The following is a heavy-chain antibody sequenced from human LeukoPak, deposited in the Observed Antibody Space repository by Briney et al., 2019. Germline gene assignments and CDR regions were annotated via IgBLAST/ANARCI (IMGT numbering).Heavy chain of an antibody. J-gene: IGHJ5*02. CDR2: INPNSGGT. CDR1: GYTFTGYY. CDR3: ARGGEWELLSTSWFDP. D-gene: IGHD1-26*01. V-gene: IGHV1-2*02. Sequence: ASVKVSCKASGYTFTGYYMHWVRQAPGQGLEWMEWINPNSGGTNYAQKFQGRVTMTRDTSISTAYMELSRLRSDDTAVYYCARGGEWELLSTSWFDPWGQGTLVTVSS.